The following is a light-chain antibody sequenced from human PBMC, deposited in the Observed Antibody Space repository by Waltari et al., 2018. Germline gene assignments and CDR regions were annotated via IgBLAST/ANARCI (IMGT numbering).Light chain of an antibody. J-gene: IGLJ2*01. CDR1: ILRPYY. CDR3: SSRELSGHVV. CDR2: GKN. V-gene: IGLV3-19*01. Sequence: SSDLTQDPAVSVALVQTVRIKCHGDILRPYYGNWCRQKPGQPPELVIYGKNNRPSGIPDRFSASSSGNTASLIITGAQAEDEADYYCSSRELSGHVVFGGGTRLTVL.